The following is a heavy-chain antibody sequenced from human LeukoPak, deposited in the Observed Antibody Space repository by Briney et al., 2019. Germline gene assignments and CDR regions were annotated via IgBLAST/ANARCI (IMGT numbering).Heavy chain of an antibody. D-gene: IGHD6-13*01. CDR2: ISSSSSTI. V-gene: IGHV3-48*01. CDR3: ASTAAGSYYYYYHMDV. CDR1: GFTFSSYE. J-gene: IGHJ6*03. Sequence: GGSLRLSCAASGFTFSSYEMNWVRQAPGKGLEWVSYISSSSSTIYYADSVKGRFTISRDNAKNSLYLQMNGLRAEDTAVYYCASTAAGSYYYYYHMDVWGKGTTVTVSS.